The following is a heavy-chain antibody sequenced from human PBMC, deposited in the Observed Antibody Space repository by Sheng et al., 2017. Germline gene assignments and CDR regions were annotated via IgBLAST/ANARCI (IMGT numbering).Heavy chain of an antibody. CDR2: IYYSGTT. CDR3: ARRRSALDYVDY. V-gene: IGHV4-39*01. J-gene: IGHJ4*02. CDR1: GGSISDSDYY. Sequence: QLQLQEAGPGLVKPSETLSLTCTVSGGSISDSDYYWGWIRQSPGKGLEWIGTIYYSGTTYYNPSLKSRVTISVDTSKNQFSLKLTSVTATDTAVYYCARRRSALDYVDYWGQGTPGSPSPQ. D-gene: IGHD3-10*02.